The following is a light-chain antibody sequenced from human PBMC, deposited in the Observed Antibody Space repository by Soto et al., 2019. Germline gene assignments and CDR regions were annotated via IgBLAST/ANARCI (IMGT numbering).Light chain of an antibody. Sequence: DIQMTQSPSSLSASVGDRVTIPCRASQSIDTYLNWYQQKPGKAPKLLIYAASSLQSGVPSRFSGSGSGTDFTLTISNLQPEDFATYFCQQYSSYSLPTFGGGTKVDI. CDR3: QQYSSYSLPT. V-gene: IGKV1-39*01. CDR2: AAS. J-gene: IGKJ4*01. CDR1: QSIDTY.